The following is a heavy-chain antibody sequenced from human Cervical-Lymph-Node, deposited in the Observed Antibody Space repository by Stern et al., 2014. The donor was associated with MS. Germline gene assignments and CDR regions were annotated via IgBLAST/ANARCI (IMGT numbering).Heavy chain of an antibody. Sequence: VQLEESGSELKKPGASVKVSCKTSGYTFTTYAINWVRQAPDKGLEWLGWINTHTGNPTYAQDFTGRFVFSLDTSISTAYLEISSLRAEDTAVYYCAKEGDYVWGNYRAMWGQGTLVTVSS. CDR2: INTHTGNP. CDR1: GYTFTTYA. D-gene: IGHD3-16*02. V-gene: IGHV7-4-1*02. J-gene: IGHJ4*02. CDR3: AKEGDYVWGNYRAM.